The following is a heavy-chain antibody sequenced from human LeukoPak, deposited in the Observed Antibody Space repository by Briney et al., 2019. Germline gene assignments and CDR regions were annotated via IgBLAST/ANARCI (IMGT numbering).Heavy chain of an antibody. CDR1: GGSISSGDYY. J-gene: IGHJ4*02. D-gene: IGHD5-12*01. V-gene: IGHV4-39*07. Sequence: SETLSLTCTVSGGSISSGDYYWSWIRQPPGKGLEWIGEIYHSGSTKYNPSLKSRVTISVDKSKNQFSLKLSSVTAADTAVYSCARLPFNSGYEYSDSWGQGTLVTVAS. CDR2: IYHSGST. CDR3: ARLPFNSGYEYSDS.